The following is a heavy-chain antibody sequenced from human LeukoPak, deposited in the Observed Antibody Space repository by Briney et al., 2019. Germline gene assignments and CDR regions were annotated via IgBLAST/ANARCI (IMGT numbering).Heavy chain of an antibody. CDR1: GGTFSSYA. CDR3: ARDRGAGVGATLGYFDY. V-gene: IGHV1-69*05. CDR2: ITPIFGTA. J-gene: IGHJ4*02. D-gene: IGHD1-26*01. Sequence: SVKVSCKASGGTFSSYAISWVRQAPGQGLEWMGGITPIFGTANYAQKFQGRVTITTDESTSTAYMELSSLRSEDTAVYYCARDRGAGVGATLGYFDYWGQGTLVTVSS.